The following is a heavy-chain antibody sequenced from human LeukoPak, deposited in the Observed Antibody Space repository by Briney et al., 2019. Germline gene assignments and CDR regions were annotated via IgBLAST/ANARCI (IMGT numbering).Heavy chain of an antibody. D-gene: IGHD6-19*01. J-gene: IGHJ6*02. Sequence: SETLSLTCTVSAGSIRSYYWSWIRQPPGKGLEWIGEIYYTESTNYNPSLKSRVTISLDTSKNQFSLELSSVTAADTAVYYCARNRGWYAMDVWGQGTTVTVSS. CDR1: AGSIRSYY. CDR2: IYYTEST. CDR3: ARNRGWYAMDV. V-gene: IGHV4-59*01.